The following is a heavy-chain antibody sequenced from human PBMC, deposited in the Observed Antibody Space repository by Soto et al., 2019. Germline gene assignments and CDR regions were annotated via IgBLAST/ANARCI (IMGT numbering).Heavy chain of an antibody. V-gene: IGHV3-49*03. D-gene: IGHD1-26*01. J-gene: IGHJ4*01. CDR1: GFTFGDYA. Sequence: GGSLRLSCTASGFTFGDYAMSWFRQAPGKGVGWVGMIRSKADGGTTEYAGSVKGRFTISRDDSKSIAYLQMNSLKTEDTAVYYCTRDPSGSYYVGEYFDYWGQGTLVTVSS. CDR3: TRDPSGSYYVGEYFDY. CDR2: IRSKADGGTT.